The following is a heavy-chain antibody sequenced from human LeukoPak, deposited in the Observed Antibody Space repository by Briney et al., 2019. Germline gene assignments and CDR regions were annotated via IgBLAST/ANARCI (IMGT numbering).Heavy chain of an antibody. CDR3: ATGGLGGSGYYVDY. CDR1: GFTFSNAW. CDR2: IKSKTDGGTT. J-gene: IGHJ4*02. D-gene: IGHD3-22*01. Sequence: GGSLRLSCAASGFTFSNAWMSLVRQAPGKGLECVGRIKSKTDGGTTDYAAPVKGRFTISRDDSKDTLYLQVNSLKTEDTAVYYCATGGLGGSGYYVDYWGQGTLVTVSS. V-gene: IGHV3-15*01.